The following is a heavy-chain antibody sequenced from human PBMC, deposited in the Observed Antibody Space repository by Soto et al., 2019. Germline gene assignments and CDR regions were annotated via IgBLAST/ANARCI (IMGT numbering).Heavy chain of an antibody. J-gene: IGHJ4*02. CDR2: ISSSDNII. D-gene: IGHD3-22*01. CDR1: GFTFSDYY. CDR3: AKDLGYYGSRGYFDY. Sequence: PGGYLRLSCAASGFTFSDYYMSWIRQAPGKGLEWVSYISSSDNIIYYADSVRGRFTISRDNAKNSLYLQMNSLRAEDTAVYYCAKDLGYYGSRGYFDYWGQGTLVTVFS. V-gene: IGHV3-11*01.